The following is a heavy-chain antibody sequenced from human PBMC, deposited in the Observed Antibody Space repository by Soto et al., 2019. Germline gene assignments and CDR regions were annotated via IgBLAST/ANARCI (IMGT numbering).Heavy chain of an antibody. CDR2: INAGNGNT. V-gene: IGHV1-3*01. CDR1: GYTFTSYA. D-gene: IGHD3-9*01. J-gene: IGHJ3*02. CDR3: ARGRRRQYYDILTGSDAFGI. Sequence: QVQLVQSGAEVKKPGASVKVSCKASGYTFTSYAMHWVRQAPGQRLEWIGWINAGNGNTKYSQKFQGRVTITRDTSASTAYMELSSLRSEDTAVYYCARGRRRQYYDILTGSDAFGIWGQGTMVTVAS.